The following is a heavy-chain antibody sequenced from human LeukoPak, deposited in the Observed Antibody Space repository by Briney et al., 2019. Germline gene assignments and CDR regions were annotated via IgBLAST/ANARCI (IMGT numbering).Heavy chain of an antibody. D-gene: IGHD2-15*01. J-gene: IGHJ4*02. CDR2: IKEEGSEK. CDR1: GFTFRGYL. CDR3: ARDSSAAPHSY. Sequence: GGSLRLSCAASGFTFRGYLMSWVRQAPGKGLEWVANIKEEGSEKYYVDSVKGRFIISRDNAKNSLYLQMNSLRAEDTAVYYCARDSSAAPHSYWGQGTLVTVFS. V-gene: IGHV3-7*01.